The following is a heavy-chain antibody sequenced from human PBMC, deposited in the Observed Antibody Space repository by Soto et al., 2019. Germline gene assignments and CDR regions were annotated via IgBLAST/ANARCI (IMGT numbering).Heavy chain of an antibody. Sequence: GGSLRLSCAASGFNFNSYTINWVRQAPGKRLEWLSSISSSGYIFSTDSVRGRFTISRDNAKNSVYLQINSLRAEDTAVYFCARDCSGGSCYHGMDVWGQGTTVTVSS. V-gene: IGHV3-21*01. CDR1: GFNFNSYT. CDR3: ARDCSGGSCYHGMDV. CDR2: ISSSGYI. J-gene: IGHJ6*02. D-gene: IGHD2-15*01.